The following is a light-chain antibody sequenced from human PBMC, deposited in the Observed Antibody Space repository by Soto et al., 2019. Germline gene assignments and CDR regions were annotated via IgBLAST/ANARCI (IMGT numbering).Light chain of an antibody. J-gene: IGKJ4*01. Sequence: NQLTQSPSSLSAAVGDRVTITCRASQGISSYLAWYQQQPGKAPKLLIYAASTLQSGVPSRFSGSGSGTDFTLPISSLQPEDFATYYCQQLNSYPLTFGGGTKVEIK. CDR2: AAS. CDR3: QQLNSYPLT. V-gene: IGKV1-9*01. CDR1: QGISSY.